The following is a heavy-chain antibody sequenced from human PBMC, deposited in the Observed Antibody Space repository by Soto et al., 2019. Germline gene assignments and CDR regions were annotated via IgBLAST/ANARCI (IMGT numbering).Heavy chain of an antibody. Sequence: EVQLVESGGGLVKPGESLRLSCAASGFTFIDAWMSWVRQAPGKGLEWVGRIKSKTDGGTTDYAAPVKGRFTISRDDSKDTLYLQMNSLKTEDTAVYYCTRGRIEGASMPGFWGQGTLVTVSS. CDR3: TRGRIEGASMPGF. J-gene: IGHJ4*02. CDR2: IKSKTDGGTT. V-gene: IGHV3-15*01. CDR1: GFTFIDAW. D-gene: IGHD1-26*01.